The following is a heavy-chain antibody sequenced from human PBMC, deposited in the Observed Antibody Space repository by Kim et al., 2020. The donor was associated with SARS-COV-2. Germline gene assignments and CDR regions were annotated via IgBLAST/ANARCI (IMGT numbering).Heavy chain of an antibody. V-gene: IGHV1-3*01. Sequence: ASVKVSCKTSGHFFTRDSIHWVRQAPGQGLEWMGGIDCGNGNTIYSQKFQGRVTFTTDTSASAAYMELSFLRSEDSAVYFCLGGFYFGYWGQGTLVIVSS. D-gene: IGHD3-16*01. CDR1: GHFFTRDS. J-gene: IGHJ4*02. CDR3: LGGFYFGY. CDR2: IDCGNGNT.